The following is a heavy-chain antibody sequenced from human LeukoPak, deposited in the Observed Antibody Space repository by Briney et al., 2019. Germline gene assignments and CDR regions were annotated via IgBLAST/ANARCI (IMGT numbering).Heavy chain of an antibody. CDR2: IIPIFATA. CDR3: AREINARGGAYDI. Sequence: ASVKVSCTASGYKFTGYYMHWVRQAPGQGLEWVGGIIPIFATANYAQKFYGKVTITADESTNTAYMELSSLRSEDTAVYYCAREINARGGAYDIWGQGTMVAVSS. J-gene: IGHJ3*02. CDR1: GYKFTGYY. D-gene: IGHD3-10*01. V-gene: IGHV1-69*13.